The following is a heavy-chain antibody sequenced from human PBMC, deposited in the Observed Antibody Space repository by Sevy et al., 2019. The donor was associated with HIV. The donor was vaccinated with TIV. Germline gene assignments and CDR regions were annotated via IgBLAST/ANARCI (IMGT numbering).Heavy chain of an antibody. Sequence: GGSLRLSCTASGFTFGDYCMSWVRQAPGKGLEWVAFLKSDVYGGTVDHAASVRGRFVISRDDSKTIAYLQMNDLKTEATGVYYCRRWKAAQSIFDYWGQGALVTVSS. CDR3: RRWKAAQSIFDY. J-gene: IGHJ4*02. CDR2: LKSDVYGGTV. CDR1: GFTFGDYC. D-gene: IGHD6-6*01. V-gene: IGHV3-49*04.